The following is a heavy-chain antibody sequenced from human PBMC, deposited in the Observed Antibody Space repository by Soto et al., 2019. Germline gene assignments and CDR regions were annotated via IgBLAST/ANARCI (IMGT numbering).Heavy chain of an antibody. D-gene: IGHD7-27*01. CDR3: ARTKTGDPWFDP. CDR1: GGSISNYY. J-gene: IGHJ5*02. CDR2: FYSSTDI. Sequence: SETLSLTCTVSGGSISNYYWSWIRQPAGKGLEWIGRFYSSTDIIYNPSLKSRLIMSVXXXKXXLXLNLRSXXAAXTAVYYCARTKTGDPWFDPWGQGFLVTVSS. V-gene: IGHV4-4*07.